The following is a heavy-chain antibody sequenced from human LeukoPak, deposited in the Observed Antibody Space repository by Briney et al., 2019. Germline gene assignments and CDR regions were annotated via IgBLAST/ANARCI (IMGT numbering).Heavy chain of an antibody. CDR1: GFTFSSYA. CDR3: ARAGSGSSPWDY. Sequence: GGSLRLSCAASGFTFSSYAMSWVRQAPGKGLEWVSVIYSGGSTYSADSVKGRFTTSRVNSKNTVYLQMNSLRAEDTAVYYCARAGSGSSPWDYWGQGTLVTVSP. J-gene: IGHJ4*02. CDR2: IYSGGST. V-gene: IGHV3-53*01. D-gene: IGHD1-26*01.